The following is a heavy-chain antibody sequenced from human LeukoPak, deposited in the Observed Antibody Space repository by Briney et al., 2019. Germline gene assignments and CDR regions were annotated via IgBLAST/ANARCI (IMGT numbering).Heavy chain of an antibody. D-gene: IGHD3-22*01. V-gene: IGHV4-39*07. CDR2: IYYSGST. J-gene: IGHJ5*02. CDR1: GGSISSSSYY. CDR3: ARAFSTRKYDSSGYYP. Sequence: PSETLSLTCTVSGGSISSSSYYWGWIRQPPGKGLEWIGSIYYSGSTHYNPSLKSRVTISVDTSKNQFSLKLSSVTAADTAVYYCARAFSTRKYDSSGYYPWGQGTLVTVSS.